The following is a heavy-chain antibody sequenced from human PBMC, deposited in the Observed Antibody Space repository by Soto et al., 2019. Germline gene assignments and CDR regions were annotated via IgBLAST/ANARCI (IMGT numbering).Heavy chain of an antibody. V-gene: IGHV1-8*02. CDR2: MNPNSGNT. Sequence: ASVKVSCKASGGTFSSYAISWVRQATGQGLEWMGWMNPNSGNTGYAQKFQGRVTMTRNTSISTAYMELSSLRSEDTAVYYCARGINYYASGDDAFDIWGQGTMVTVS. J-gene: IGHJ3*02. CDR3: ARGINYYASGDDAFDI. CDR1: GGTFSSYA. D-gene: IGHD3-10*01.